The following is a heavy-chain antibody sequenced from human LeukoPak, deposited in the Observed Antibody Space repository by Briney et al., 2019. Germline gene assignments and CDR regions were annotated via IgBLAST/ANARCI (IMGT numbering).Heavy chain of an antibody. Sequence: SETLSLTCTVSGGSISNYFWSWVRQPPGKGLEWVGYIYYSGSTNYSPSLKSRVTISVDTPKNQFSLKLSSVTAADTAVYYCARHDAGNWYPYFDNWGQGTLVTVSS. V-gene: IGHV4-59*08. D-gene: IGHD6-13*01. CDR1: GGSISNYF. CDR2: IYYSGST. CDR3: ARHDAGNWYPYFDN. J-gene: IGHJ4*02.